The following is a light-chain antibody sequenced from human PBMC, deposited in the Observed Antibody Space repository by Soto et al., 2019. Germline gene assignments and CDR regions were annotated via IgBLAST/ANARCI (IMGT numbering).Light chain of an antibody. Sequence: IPMTHSPSILSASLGYRFTITCGASQSISSWLAWYQQKPGKAPNLLIYKASHLENGVPSRFSGSGSGTEFTLTISSLQPGDFATYCCQQANSFPHTFGQGTRLEIK. CDR3: QQANSFPHT. J-gene: IGKJ5*01. CDR1: QSISSW. V-gene: IGKV1-5*03. CDR2: KAS.